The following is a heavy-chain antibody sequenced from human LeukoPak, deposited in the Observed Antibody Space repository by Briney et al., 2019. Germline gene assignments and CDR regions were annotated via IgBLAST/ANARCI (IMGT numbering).Heavy chain of an antibody. Sequence: ASVKVSCNASGGTFSSYAISWVRQAPGQGLEWVGGIIPIFGTANYGQKFQGRVTITPDEPTSTAYMELSSLRSEDTAVYYCARELRGYSYGPPWYYGMDVWGKGATVTVSS. CDR1: GGTFSSYA. J-gene: IGHJ6*04. D-gene: IGHD5-18*01. V-gene: IGHV1-69*13. CDR3: ARELRGYSYGPPWYYGMDV. CDR2: IIPIFGTA.